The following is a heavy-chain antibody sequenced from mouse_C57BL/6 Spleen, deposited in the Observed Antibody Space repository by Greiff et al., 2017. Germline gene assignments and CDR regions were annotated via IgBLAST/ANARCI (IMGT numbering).Heavy chain of an antibody. CDR1: GFTFSDDG. V-gene: IGHV5-17*01. Sequence: EVKVVESGGGLVKPGGSLKLSCAASGFTFSDDGMHWVRQAPEKGLEWVAYISSGSSTIYYADTVKGRFTISRDNAKNTLFLQMTSLRSEDTAMYYCANYPPFAYWGQGTLVTVSA. CDR3: ANYPPFAY. J-gene: IGHJ3*01. CDR2: ISSGSSTI.